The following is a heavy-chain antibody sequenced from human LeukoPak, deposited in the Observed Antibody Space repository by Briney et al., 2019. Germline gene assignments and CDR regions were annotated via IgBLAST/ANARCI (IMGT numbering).Heavy chain of an antibody. V-gene: IGHV4-59*02. D-gene: IGHD6-19*01. CDR2: VSHSGNT. Sequence: SETLSLTCTVSGGSVSTYYWSWIRQPPGKELEWIGYVSHSGNTNCNPSLKSRLTMSLDTSKNHFSLRLSSVNAADTAVYYCARAGSGWSFDYWGQGSLITVSS. CDR1: GGSVSTYY. CDR3: ARAGSGWSFDY. J-gene: IGHJ4*02.